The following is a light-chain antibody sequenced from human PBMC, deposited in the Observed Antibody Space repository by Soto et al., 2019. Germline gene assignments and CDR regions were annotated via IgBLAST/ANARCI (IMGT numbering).Light chain of an antibody. Sequence: QSALTQTASVSGSPGQSITISCTGTSSDVGGYNYVSWYQQHPGKAPKLMIYDVSSRPSGVSNRFSGSKSGNTASLTISGLLAEDEADYYCSSYTLSYTRGGYVFGTGTKVTVL. J-gene: IGLJ1*01. CDR1: SSDVGGYNY. V-gene: IGLV2-14*01. CDR2: DVS. CDR3: SSYTLSYTRGGYV.